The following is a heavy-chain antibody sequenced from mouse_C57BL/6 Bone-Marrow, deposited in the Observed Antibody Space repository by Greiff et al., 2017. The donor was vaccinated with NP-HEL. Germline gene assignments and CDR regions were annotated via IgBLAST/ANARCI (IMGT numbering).Heavy chain of an antibody. CDR2: ISSGSSTI. D-gene: IGHD1-1*01. Sequence: EVQRVESGGGLVKPGGSLKLSCAVSGFTFSDYGMHWVRQAPEKGLEWVAYISSGSSTIYYADTVKGRFTISRDNAKNTLFLQMTSLRSEDTAMYYCATYGAYWGQGTLVTVSA. CDR1: GFTFSDYG. J-gene: IGHJ3*01. CDR3: ATYGAY. V-gene: IGHV5-17*01.